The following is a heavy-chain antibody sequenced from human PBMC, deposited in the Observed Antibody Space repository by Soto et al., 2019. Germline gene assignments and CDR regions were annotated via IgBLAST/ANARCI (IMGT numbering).Heavy chain of an antibody. Sequence: PGGSLRLSCAASGFTFSSYAMHWVRQAPGKGLEWVAVISYDGSNKYYADSVKGRFTISRDNSKNTLYLQMNSLRAEDTAVYYCARGRLRYYYYYGMDVWGQGTTVTVSS. CDR2: ISYDGSNK. CDR3: ARGRLRYYYYYGMDV. CDR1: GFTFSSYA. V-gene: IGHV3-30-3*01. J-gene: IGHJ6*02. D-gene: IGHD4-17*01.